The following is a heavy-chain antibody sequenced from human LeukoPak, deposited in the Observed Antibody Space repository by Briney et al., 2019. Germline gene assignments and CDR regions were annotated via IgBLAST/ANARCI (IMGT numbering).Heavy chain of an antibody. V-gene: IGHV3-48*03. CDR2: ISSSGSTI. CDR3: AGDDVVIAASPN. D-gene: IGHD2-15*01. Sequence: GGSLRLSCAASGFTFSSYEMNWVRQAPGKGLEWVSYISSSGSTIYYADSVKGRFTISRDNAKNSLYLQMNSLRAEDTAMYYCAGDDVVIAASPNWGQGTLVTVSS. CDR1: GFTFSSYE. J-gene: IGHJ4*02.